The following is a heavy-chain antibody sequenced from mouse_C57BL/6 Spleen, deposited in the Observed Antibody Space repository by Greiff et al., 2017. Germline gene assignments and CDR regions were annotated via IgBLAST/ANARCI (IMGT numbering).Heavy chain of an antibody. CDR2: ISYDGSN. Sequence: EVKLEESGPGLVKPSQSLSLTCSVTGYSITSGYYWNWIRQFPGNKLEWMGYISYDGSNNYNPSLKNRISITRDTSKNQFFLKLNSVTTEDTATYYCAREGTMPMYYWGQGTSVTVSS. V-gene: IGHV3-6*01. CDR3: AREGTMPMYY. CDR1: GYSITSGYY. D-gene: IGHD1-1*02. J-gene: IGHJ4*01.